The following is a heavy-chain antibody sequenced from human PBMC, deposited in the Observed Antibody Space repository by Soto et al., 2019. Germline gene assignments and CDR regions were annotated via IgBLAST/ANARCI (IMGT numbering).Heavy chain of an antibody. CDR3: ARHSLSSLLYALDY. CDR2: IYYSGST. CDR1: GGSISSYY. J-gene: IGHJ4*02. V-gene: IGHV4-59*08. Sequence: SETLSLTCTVSGGSISSYYWSWIRQPPGKGLEWIGYIYYSGSTNYNPSLKSRVTISVDTSKNQFSLKLSSVTAADTAVYYCARHSLSSLLYALDYWGQGTLVTVSS. D-gene: IGHD2-2*02.